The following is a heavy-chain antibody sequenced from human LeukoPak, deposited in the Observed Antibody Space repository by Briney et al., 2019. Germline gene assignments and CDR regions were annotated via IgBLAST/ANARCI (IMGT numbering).Heavy chain of an antibody. J-gene: IGHJ6*03. CDR2: INPNSSGT. Sequence: ASVKVSCKASGYTFTDFYIHWVRQAPGQGLEWMGWINPNSSGTNYAQKFQGRVTMTRDTSISTAYMELSRLRSDDTAVYYCAREYVDTAMVYYYYYMDVWGKGTTVTVSS. V-gene: IGHV1-2*02. D-gene: IGHD5-18*01. CDR3: AREYVDTAMVYYYYYMDV. CDR1: GYTFTDFY.